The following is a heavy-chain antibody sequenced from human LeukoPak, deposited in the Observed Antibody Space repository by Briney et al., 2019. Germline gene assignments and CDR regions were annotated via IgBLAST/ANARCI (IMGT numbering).Heavy chain of an antibody. CDR2: IKVDGSEK. CDR1: GFTFSNFW. V-gene: IGHV3-7*03. CDR3: AKGDRNSGWLY. Sequence: GGSLRLSGVVSGFTFSNFWMSWVLQAPGKGLEWVANIKVDGSEKYYAESVKGRFTISRDNSKNTLYLQMNSLRAEDTAVYHCAKGDRNSGWLYWGQGALVTVSS. J-gene: IGHJ4*02. D-gene: IGHD5-12*01.